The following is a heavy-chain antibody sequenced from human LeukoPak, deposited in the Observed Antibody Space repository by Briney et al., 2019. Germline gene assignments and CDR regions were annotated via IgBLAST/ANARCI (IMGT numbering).Heavy chain of an antibody. V-gene: IGHV4-30-2*01. CDR2: IYHSGST. D-gene: IGHD3-9*01. Sequence: PSQTLSLTCAVSGDSISSGGYSWSWIRQPPGKGLEWIGYIYHSGSTYYNPSLKSRVTISVDRSKNQFSLKLSSVTAADTAVYYCARAKYYDILTGRNDNWFDPWGQGTLVTVSS. CDR3: ARAKYYDILTGRNDNWFDP. CDR1: GDSISSGGYS. J-gene: IGHJ5*02.